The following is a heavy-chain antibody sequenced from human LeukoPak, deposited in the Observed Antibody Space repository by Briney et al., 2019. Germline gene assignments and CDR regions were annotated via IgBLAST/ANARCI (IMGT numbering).Heavy chain of an antibody. CDR2: IWPSDSTT. CDR1: GYNFANYW. CDR3: ARLGYAYGQGDS. V-gene: IGHV5-51*03. J-gene: IGHJ5*01. Sequence: GQSLKIFCKGSGYNFANYWIGWVRQTPGKGLEWMGIIWPSDSTTKYSPSFQGQVSISVDKSIGTAYLQWSSLQASDTAIYFCARLGYAYGQGDSWGQGTLVTVSS. D-gene: IGHD3-10*01.